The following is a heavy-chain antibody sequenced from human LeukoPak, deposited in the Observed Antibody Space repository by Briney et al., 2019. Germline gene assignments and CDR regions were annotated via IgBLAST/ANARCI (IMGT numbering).Heavy chain of an antibody. CDR3: AIYYYDSSGYYLPTDY. D-gene: IGHD3-22*01. CDR2: IYYSGST. V-gene: IGHV4-59*01. CDR1: GGSISSYY. J-gene: IGHJ4*02. Sequence: SETLSLTCTVSGGSISSYYWSWIRQPPGQGLEWIGYIYYSGSTNYNPSLKSRVTISVDTSKNQFSLKLSSVTAAHTAVYYCAIYYYDSSGYYLPTDYWGQGTLVTVSS.